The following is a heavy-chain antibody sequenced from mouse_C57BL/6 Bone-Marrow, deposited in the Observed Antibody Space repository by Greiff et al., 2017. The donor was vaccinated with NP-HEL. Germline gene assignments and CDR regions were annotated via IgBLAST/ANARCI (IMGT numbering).Heavy chain of an antibody. CDR2: ISYDGSN. V-gene: IGHV3-6*01. D-gene: IGHD4-1*01. CDR3: ARERGSTGTWFAY. Sequence: DVQLQESGPGLVKPSQSLSLTCSVTGYSITSGYYWNWIRQFPGNKLEWMGYISYDGSNNYNPSLKNRISITRDTSKNQFFLKLNSVTTEDTATYYCARERGSTGTWFAYWGQGTLVTVSA. J-gene: IGHJ3*01. CDR1: GYSITSGYY.